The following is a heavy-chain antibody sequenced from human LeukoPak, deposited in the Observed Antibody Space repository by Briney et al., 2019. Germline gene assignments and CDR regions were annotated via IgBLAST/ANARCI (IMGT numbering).Heavy chain of an antibody. J-gene: IGHJ4*02. D-gene: IGHD3-3*01. CDR2: IYTSGST. CDR3: ARSTYYDFWSGYPFDY. V-gene: IGHV4-4*07. CDR1: GGSISSYY. Sequence: PSETLSLTCTVSGGSISSYYWSWIRQPAGEGLEWIGRIYTSGSTNYNPSLKSRVTMSVDTSKNQFSLKLSSVTAADTAVYYCARSTYYDFWSGYPFDYWGQGTLVTVSS.